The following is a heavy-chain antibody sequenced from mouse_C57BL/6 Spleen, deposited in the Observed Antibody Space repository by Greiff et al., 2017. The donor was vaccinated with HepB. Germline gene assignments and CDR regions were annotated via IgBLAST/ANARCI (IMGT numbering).Heavy chain of an antibody. CDR3: ARGGYGSPFDY. CDR1: GYTFTDYY. CDR2: INPNNGGT. J-gene: IGHJ2*01. D-gene: IGHD3-1*01. V-gene: IGHV1-26*01. Sequence: EVKLMESGPELVKPGASVKISCKASGYTFTDYYMNWVKQSHGKSLEWIGDINPNNGGTSYNQKFKGKATLTVDKSSSTAYMELRSLTSEDSAVYYCARGGYGSPFDYWGQGTTLTVSS.